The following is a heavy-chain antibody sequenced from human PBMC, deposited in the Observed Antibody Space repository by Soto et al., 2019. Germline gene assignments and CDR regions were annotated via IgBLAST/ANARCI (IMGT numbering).Heavy chain of an antibody. D-gene: IGHD1-1*01. Sequence: SETLSLTCTVSGGSISSYYWSWIRQPPGKGLEWIGYIYYSGSTNYNPSLKSRVTISVDTSKNQFSLKLGSVTAADTAVYYCARVAGTGWFDPWGQGTLVTVSS. CDR2: IYYSGST. CDR1: GGSISSYY. V-gene: IGHV4-59*01. CDR3: ARVAGTGWFDP. J-gene: IGHJ5*02.